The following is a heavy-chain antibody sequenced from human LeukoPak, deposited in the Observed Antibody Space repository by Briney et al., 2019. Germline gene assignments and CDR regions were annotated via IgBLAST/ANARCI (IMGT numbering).Heavy chain of an antibody. Sequence: PGRSLRLSCAASGFTFSSYGMHWVRQAPGKGREGVAVIWYGGSNKYYADSVKGRFTTSRDNSKNTLYLQMNTVRAEDTGVYYCAREENYDILTGYYLRYYYGMDVWGQGTTVTVSS. CDR3: AREENYDILTGYYLRYYYGMDV. D-gene: IGHD3-9*01. CDR1: GFTFSSYG. CDR2: IWYGGSNK. V-gene: IGHV3-33*01. J-gene: IGHJ6*02.